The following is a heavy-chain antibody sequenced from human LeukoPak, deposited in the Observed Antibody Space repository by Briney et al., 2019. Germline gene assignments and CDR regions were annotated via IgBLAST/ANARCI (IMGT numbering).Heavy chain of an antibody. V-gene: IGHV3-23*01. CDR3: AKDLTTTVGWSWDH. CDR1: GFTFSTYA. CDR2: ISGSGGST. D-gene: IGHD4-17*01. Sequence: PGGSLRLSCAASGFTFSTYAMSWVRQAPGKGLEWVSGISGSGGSTYYADSVKGRFTISRDYSKNTLSLQVNSLRGEDTAVYCCAKDLTTTVGWSWDHWGQGTLVTVSS. J-gene: IGHJ4*02.